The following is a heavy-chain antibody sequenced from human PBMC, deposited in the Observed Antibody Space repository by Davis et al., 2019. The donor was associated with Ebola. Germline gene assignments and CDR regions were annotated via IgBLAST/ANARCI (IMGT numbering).Heavy chain of an antibody. CDR1: GYTFTSYD. D-gene: IGHD6-6*01. J-gene: IGHJ6*02. Sequence: AASVKVSCKASGYTFTSYDINWVRQATGQGLEWMGWMNPNSGNTGYAQKFQGRVTMTRNTSISTAYMELSSLRSEDTAVYYCARDKGDSSSIYYYYYYGMDVWGQGTTVTVSS. CDR2: MNPNSGNT. CDR3: ARDKGDSSSIYYYYYYGMDV. V-gene: IGHV1-8*01.